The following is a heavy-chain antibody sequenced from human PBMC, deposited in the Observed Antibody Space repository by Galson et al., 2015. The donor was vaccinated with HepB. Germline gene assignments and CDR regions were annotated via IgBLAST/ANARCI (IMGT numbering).Heavy chain of an antibody. CDR3: ARGMAEDYYDSSGYYYFHY. Sequence: SLRLSCAASGFTFSSYAMHWVRQAPGKGLEWVAVISYDGSNKYYADSVKGRFTISRDNSKNTLYLQMNSLRAEDTAVYYCARGMAEDYYDSSGYYYFHYWGQGTLVTVSS. J-gene: IGHJ4*02. V-gene: IGHV3-30-3*01. D-gene: IGHD3-22*01. CDR1: GFTFSSYA. CDR2: ISYDGSNK.